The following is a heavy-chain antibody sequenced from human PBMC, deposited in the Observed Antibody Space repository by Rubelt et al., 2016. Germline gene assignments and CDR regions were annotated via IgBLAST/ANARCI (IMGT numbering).Heavy chain of an antibody. CDR2: IWYDGSNK. CDR1: SSYG. V-gene: IGHV3-33*01. J-gene: IGHJ4*02. D-gene: IGHD3-10*01. CDR3: AREYGSGSYDY. Sequence: SSYGMHWVRQAPGKGLEWVAVIWYDGSNKYYADSVKGRFTISRDNSKNTLYLQMNSLRAEDTAVYYCAREYGSGSYDYWGQGTLVTVSS.